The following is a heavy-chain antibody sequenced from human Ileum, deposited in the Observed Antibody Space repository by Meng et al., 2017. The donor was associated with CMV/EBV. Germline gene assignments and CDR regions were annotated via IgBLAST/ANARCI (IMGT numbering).Heavy chain of an antibody. J-gene: IGHJ5*02. D-gene: IGHD1-26*01. CDR2: IRKKGNNYST. Sequence: GEALKISWAASGFTFSDHYMDWLRQAPGKGLGWVGRIRKKGNNYSTEYAASVKDRFSISRDDSKHSLYLQMHSLKTDDTAVYYGSRSYSGSRFDPWGQGTLVTVSS. CDR1: GFTFSDHY. CDR3: SRSYSGSRFDP. V-gene: IGHV3-72*01.